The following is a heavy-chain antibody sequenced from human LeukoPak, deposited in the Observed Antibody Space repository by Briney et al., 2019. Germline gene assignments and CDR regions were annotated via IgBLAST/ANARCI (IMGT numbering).Heavy chain of an antibody. CDR1: GGSISSYY. J-gene: IGHJ4*02. V-gene: IGHV4-59*01. CDR2: LYYTGNT. Sequence: SETLSLTCTVSGGSISSYYWSWIRQPPGKGLEWIGFLYYTGNTNYNPSLKSRVTISLHTSKNQFSLKLSSVTAADTAVYYCPRSAVGGLYYFDYWGQGTLVTVSS. CDR3: PRSAVGGLYYFDY. D-gene: IGHD6-19*01.